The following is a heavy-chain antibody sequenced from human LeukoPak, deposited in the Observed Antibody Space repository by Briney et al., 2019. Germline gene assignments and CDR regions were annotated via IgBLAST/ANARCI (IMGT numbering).Heavy chain of an antibody. V-gene: IGHV1-3*04. J-gene: IGHJ4*02. Sequence: GASVKLSCNASGYTFSNYAMHWVRQAPGQRLEWMGWINTGNDNTKYSQNFQGRVTITRDTSASTVYMELSDLRSEDTAVYYCARGFGDYWGQGTLVTVSS. CDR2: INTGNDNT. CDR1: GYTFSNYA. D-gene: IGHD3-16*01. CDR3: ARGFGDY.